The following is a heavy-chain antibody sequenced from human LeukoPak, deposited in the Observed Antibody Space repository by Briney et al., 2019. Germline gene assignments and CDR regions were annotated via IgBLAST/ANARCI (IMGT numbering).Heavy chain of an antibody. CDR3: ARVYCSSTSCYSPNYYYYGMDV. CDR1: GYTFTGYY. V-gene: IGHV1-2*02. CDR2: INPNSGGT. Sequence: ASVKVSCKASGYTFTGYYMHWVRQAPGQGLEWTGWINPNSGGTNYARKFQGRVTMTRDTSISTAYMELSRLRSDDTAVYYCARVYCSSTSCYSPNYYYYGMDVWGQGTTVTVSS. J-gene: IGHJ6*02. D-gene: IGHD2-2*02.